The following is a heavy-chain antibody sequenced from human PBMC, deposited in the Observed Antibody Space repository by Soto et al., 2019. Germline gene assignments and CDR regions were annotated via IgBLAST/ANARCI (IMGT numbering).Heavy chain of an antibody. D-gene: IGHD5-12*01. J-gene: IGHJ4*02. CDR3: AKAMPRLWLRWTFDY. V-gene: IGHV3-9*01. CDR2: ISWNSGSI. CDR1: GSTFDDYA. Sequence: QPGGSLRLSCAASGSTFDDYAMHWVRQAPGKGLEWVSGISWNSGSIGYADSVKGRFTISRDNAKNSLYLQMNSLRAEDTALYYCAKAMPRLWLRWTFDYWGQGTLVTVSS.